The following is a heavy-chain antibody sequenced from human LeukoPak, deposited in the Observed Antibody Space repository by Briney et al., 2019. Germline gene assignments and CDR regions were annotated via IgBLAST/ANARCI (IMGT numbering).Heavy chain of an antibody. V-gene: IGHV4-39*01. CDR2: IYYSGST. CDR3: ASRDFWSGSDFDY. CDR1: GGSISSSSYY. D-gene: IGHD3-3*01. Sequence: PSETLSLTCTVSGGSISSSSYYWGWIRQPRGKGLEWIGSIYYSGSTYYNPSLKSRVTISVDTSKNQFSLKLSSVTAADTAVYYCASRDFWSGSDFDYWGQGTPVTVSS. J-gene: IGHJ4*02.